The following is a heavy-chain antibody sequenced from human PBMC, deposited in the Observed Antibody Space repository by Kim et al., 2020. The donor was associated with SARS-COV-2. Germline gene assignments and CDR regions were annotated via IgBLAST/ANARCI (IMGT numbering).Heavy chain of an antibody. CDR1: GGSISSSSYY. CDR2: IYYSGST. Sequence: SETLSLTCTVSGGSISSSSYYWGWIRQPPGKGLEWIGSIYYSGSTYYNPSLKSRVTISVDTSKNQFSLKLSSVTAADTAVYYCARVEGKYCSGGSCYVGRLFDYWGQGTLVTVSS. V-gene: IGHV4-39*07. J-gene: IGHJ4*02. D-gene: IGHD2-15*01. CDR3: ARVEGKYCSGGSCYVGRLFDY.